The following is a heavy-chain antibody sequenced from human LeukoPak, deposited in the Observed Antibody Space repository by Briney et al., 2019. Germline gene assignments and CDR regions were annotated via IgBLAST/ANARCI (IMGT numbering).Heavy chain of an antibody. CDR3: AREKLSFFDSSGYFDY. D-gene: IGHD3-22*01. CDR1: GFTFSSYE. J-gene: IGHJ4*02. Sequence: GGSLRLSCAISGFTFSSYEMNWVRQAPGKGLEWVSFISSSGSAIHYADSVRGRFTISRDNAKNSLYLQMSRLRAEDTAVYYCAREKLSFFDSSGYFDYWGQGTLVTASS. CDR2: ISSSGSAI. V-gene: IGHV3-48*03.